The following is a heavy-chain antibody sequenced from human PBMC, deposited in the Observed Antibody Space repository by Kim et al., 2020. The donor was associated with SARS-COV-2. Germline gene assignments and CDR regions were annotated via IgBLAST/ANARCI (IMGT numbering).Heavy chain of an antibody. D-gene: IGHD1-26*01. V-gene: IGHV3-74*03. CDR3: TRMYASSWYSPYY. J-gene: IGHJ4*01. CDR2: INSDGSRT. CDR1: GFTFDKYW. Sequence: GGSLRLSCAASGFTFDKYWMHWVRQVPGKGLVWVSRINSDGSRTTYADSVKGRFTVSRDNTNNTLYLHMNSLTFDDTAIYYCTRMYASSWYSPYYWGQG.